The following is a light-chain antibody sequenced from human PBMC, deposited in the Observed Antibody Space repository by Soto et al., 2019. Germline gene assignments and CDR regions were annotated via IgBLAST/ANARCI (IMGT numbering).Light chain of an antibody. Sequence: QSVLTQSPSASASLGASVKLTCTLSSGHNSYAIAWHQQQPEKGPRSLMKINSNGSHSKGDRIPYRCSGSSSGADRYLTISSAQSEAEAYYYCQTWSTDIRVFGGGTKLTVL. V-gene: IGLV4-69*01. CDR1: SGHNSYA. J-gene: IGLJ2*01. CDR3: QTWSTDIRV. CDR2: INSNGSH.